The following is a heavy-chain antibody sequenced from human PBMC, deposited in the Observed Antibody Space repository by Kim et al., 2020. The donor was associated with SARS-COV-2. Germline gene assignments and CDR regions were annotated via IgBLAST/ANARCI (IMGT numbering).Heavy chain of an antibody. CDR2: ISYDGTDK. V-gene: IGHV3-30*03. Sequence: GGSLRLSCAASGFTFSNFAMFWVRQAPGKGLEWLTLISYDGTDKYYADSVRGRFTISRDNSKNTLYLQMNGLRVEDTAVCYCVRNFCSNTTCVLNAFDTWGDGTLVTASS. J-gene: IGHJ3*02. CDR1: GFTFSNFA. CDR3: VRNFCSNTTCVLNAFDT. D-gene: IGHD2-2*01.